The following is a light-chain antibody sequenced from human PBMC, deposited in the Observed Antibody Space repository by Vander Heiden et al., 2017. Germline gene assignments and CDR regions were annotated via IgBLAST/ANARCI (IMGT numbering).Light chain of an antibody. Sequence: EIVLTQSPGTLSLSQGERATLSCRASQSVTSNYLAWYQQKPGQSPRLLIYGASTRATGIPDRFSGSGSGTYFSLTISRLEPEDFAVYYCQQYGSSPTWTFGQGTKVEIK. V-gene: IGKV3-20*01. CDR1: QSVTSNY. CDR2: GAS. J-gene: IGKJ1*01. CDR3: QQYGSSPTWT.